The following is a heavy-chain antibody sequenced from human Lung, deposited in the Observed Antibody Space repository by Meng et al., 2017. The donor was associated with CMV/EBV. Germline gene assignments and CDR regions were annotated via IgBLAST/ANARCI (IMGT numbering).Heavy chain of an antibody. CDR2: IPHRGSS. D-gene: IGHD3-10*01. Sequence: QGQWRESGPALVKPPETLSLTCAVSGDSITNHNWWAWVRQPPGKGLEWIGEIPHRGSSAYNPSLKSRVSMSIDKSKNQFSLKLTSVTAADTAVYHCLRRSGGSVWGQGTLVTVSS. CDR3: LRRSGGSV. CDR1: GDSITNHNW. V-gene: IGHV4-4*03. J-gene: IGHJ1*01.